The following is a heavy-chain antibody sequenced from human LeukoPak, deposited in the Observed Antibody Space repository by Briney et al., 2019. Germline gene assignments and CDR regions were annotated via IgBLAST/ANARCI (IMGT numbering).Heavy chain of an antibody. D-gene: IGHD2-2*02. Sequence: GGSLRLSCAASGFTFSNSAMTWVRQSPGKGLEWVSDISASGDTTHYADSVKGRFTISRDNSKHTLYPQMNSLRAEDTAVYYCAGYNCSSTTCYTGGFDYWGQGTLVTVSS. CDR3: AGYNCSSTTCYTGGFDY. J-gene: IGHJ4*02. V-gene: IGHV3-23*01. CDR1: GFTFSNSA. CDR2: ISASGDTT.